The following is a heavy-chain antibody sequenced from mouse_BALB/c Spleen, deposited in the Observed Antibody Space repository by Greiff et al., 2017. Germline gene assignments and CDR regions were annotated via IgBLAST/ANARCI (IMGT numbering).Heavy chain of an antibody. D-gene: IGHD2-4*01. CDR3: APTMITTGFAY. J-gene: IGHJ3*01. CDR2: IYPGDGDT. V-gene: IGHV1-80*01. CDR1: GYAFSSYW. Sequence: QVQLKQSGAELVRPGSSVKISCKASGYAFSSYWMNWVKQRPGQGLEWIGQIYPGDGDTNYNGKFKGKATLTADKSSSTAYMQLSSLTSEDSAVYFCAPTMITTGFAYWGQGTLVTVSA.